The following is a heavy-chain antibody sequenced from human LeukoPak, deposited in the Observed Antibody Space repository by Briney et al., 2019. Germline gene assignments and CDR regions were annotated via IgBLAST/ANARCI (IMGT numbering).Heavy chain of an antibody. CDR1: GFTFSSYS. CDR3: ARATDSSGPWDFQH. CDR2: ISGSGSVS. Sequence: GGSLRLSCAASGFTFSSYSMNWVRQAPGKGLEWISYISGSGSVSYYEDSVKGRFTISRDNAQNLLFLQMNSLRAEDTAVYYCARATDSSGPWDFQHWGQGTLVTVSS. J-gene: IGHJ1*01. V-gene: IGHV3-48*04. D-gene: IGHD3-22*01.